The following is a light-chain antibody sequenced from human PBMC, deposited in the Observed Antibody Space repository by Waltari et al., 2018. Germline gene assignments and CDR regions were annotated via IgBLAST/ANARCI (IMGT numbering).Light chain of an antibody. CDR3: HSRDSSGNVL. CDR2: GKN. CDR1: SLRTYY. J-gene: IGLJ2*01. Sequence: SSELTQDPAVSVALGQTVRITCQGASLRTYYVSWFHQKPGPAPAIVIYGKNNRPSGIPDRFSASSSGSTASLTIIGAQAEDEADYYCHSRDSSGNVLIGGGTKLTVV. V-gene: IGLV3-19*01.